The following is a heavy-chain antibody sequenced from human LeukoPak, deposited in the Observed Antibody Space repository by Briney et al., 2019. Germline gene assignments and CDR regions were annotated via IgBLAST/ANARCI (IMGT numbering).Heavy chain of an antibody. D-gene: IGHD2-15*01. CDR2: ISWNSGSI. J-gene: IGHJ4*02. V-gene: IGHV3-9*01. Sequence: SLRLSCAASGFTFDDYAMHWVRQAPGKGLEWVSGISWNSGSIGYADSVKGRFTISRDNAKNSLYLQMNSLRAEDTALYYCAKAPLGRCTGVICYYFDYWGQGTLVTVSS. CDR3: AKAPLGRCTGVICYYFDY. CDR1: GFTFDDYA.